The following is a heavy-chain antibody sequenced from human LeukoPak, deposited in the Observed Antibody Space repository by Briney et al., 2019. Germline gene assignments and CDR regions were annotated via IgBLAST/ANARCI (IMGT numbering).Heavy chain of an antibody. J-gene: IGHJ4*02. D-gene: IGHD6-25*01. V-gene: IGHV3-23*01. Sequence: GGSLRLSCVASGLTFSDSWMSWVRQAPGKGLEWVSAIIGSGDSTNYADSVKGRFTISRDNSKNTLYLQMNSLRAEDTAIYYCAKAWSYSGVWRSDCWGQGTLVTVSS. CDR1: GLTFSDSW. CDR2: IIGSGDST. CDR3: AKAWSYSGVWRSDC.